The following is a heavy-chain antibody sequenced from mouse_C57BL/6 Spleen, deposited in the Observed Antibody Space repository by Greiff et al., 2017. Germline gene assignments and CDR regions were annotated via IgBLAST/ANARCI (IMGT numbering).Heavy chain of an antibody. Sequence: QVQLQQSGAELVLPGASVKLSCKASGYTFTSYWMHWVKQRPGQGLEWIGELDPSDSYTTSNQKFTCKSTLTVDKSSSTAYMQLSSLTSYDSAVYYCAKGGDYAMDYWGQGTSVTVSS. CDR1: GYTFTSYW. CDR3: AKGGDYAMDY. J-gene: IGHJ4*01. CDR2: LDPSDSYT. V-gene: IGHV1-69*01.